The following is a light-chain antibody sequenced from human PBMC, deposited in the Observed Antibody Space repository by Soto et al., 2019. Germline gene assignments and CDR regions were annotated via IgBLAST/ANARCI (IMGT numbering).Light chain of an antibody. V-gene: IGKV3-11*01. CDR3: QQSSNWPSIT. CDR2: DAS. CDR1: RSVSSY. Sequence: EIVLTQSPGTLSLSPGERATLSCRASRSVSSYLAWYQQKPGQAPRLLIYDASNRATGIPARFSGSGSGTDFALTISSLEPEDFAVYYCQQSSNWPSITFGQGTRLEIK. J-gene: IGKJ5*01.